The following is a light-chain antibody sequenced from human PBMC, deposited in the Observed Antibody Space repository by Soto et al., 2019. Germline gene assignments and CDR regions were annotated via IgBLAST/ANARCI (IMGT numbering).Light chain of an antibody. CDR1: QSSNW. CDR3: QQYNGYSPRT. Sequence: DIQMTQSPSTLSASVGDRVTITCRASQSSNWLAWYQQKPGKAPKLLIYKAASLESGVPSRFSGSGSGTEFTLTISSLQPDDFATYYCQQYNGYSPRTFGQGTKVESK. J-gene: IGKJ1*01. CDR2: KAA. V-gene: IGKV1-5*03.